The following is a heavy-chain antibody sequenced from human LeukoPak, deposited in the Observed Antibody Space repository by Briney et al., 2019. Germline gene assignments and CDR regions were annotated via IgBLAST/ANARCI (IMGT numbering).Heavy chain of an antibody. D-gene: IGHD6-13*01. CDR1: GFTFSSYA. V-gene: IGHV3-23*01. CDR3: AKDPGSSSWPNDAFDI. J-gene: IGHJ3*02. Sequence: HPGGSLRLSCAASGFTFSSYAMSWVRQAPGKGLEWVSVISGSGGSTYYADSVKGRFTISRDNSKNTLYLQMNSLRAEDTAVYYCAKDPGSSSWPNDAFDIWGQGTMVTVSS. CDR2: ISGSGGST.